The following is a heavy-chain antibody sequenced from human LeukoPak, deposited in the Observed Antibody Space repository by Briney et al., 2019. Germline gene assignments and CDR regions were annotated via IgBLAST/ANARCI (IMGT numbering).Heavy chain of an antibody. CDR1: GGSFSGYY. CDR3: ARHRYGRAARPWFDP. V-gene: IGHV4-34*01. CDR2: INHSGST. D-gene: IGHD6-6*01. Sequence: SETLSLTCAVYGGSFSGYYWSWIRQPPGKGLEWIGEINHSGSTNYNPSLKSRVTISVDTSKNQFSLKLSSVTAADTAVYYCARHRYGRAARPWFDPWGQGTLVTVSS. J-gene: IGHJ5*02.